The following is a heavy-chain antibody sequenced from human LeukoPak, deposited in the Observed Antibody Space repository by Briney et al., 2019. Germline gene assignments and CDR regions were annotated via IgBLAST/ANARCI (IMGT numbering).Heavy chain of an antibody. CDR3: TREASGYSYGYEEH. V-gene: IGHV4-59*12. J-gene: IGHJ1*01. Sequence: SETLSLTCTVSGGSISSYYWSWIRQPPGKGLEWIGYIYYSGSTNYNPSLKSRVTMSVDTSKNRLSLKLSSVTAADTAVYYCTREASGYSYGYEEHWGQGTLVTVSS. CDR1: GGSISSYY. CDR2: IYYSGST. D-gene: IGHD5-18*01.